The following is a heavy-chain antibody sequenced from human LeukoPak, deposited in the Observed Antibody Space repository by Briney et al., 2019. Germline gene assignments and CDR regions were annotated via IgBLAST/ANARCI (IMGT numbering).Heavy chain of an antibody. CDR2: ISASGAMT. CDR1: GFTFNDYA. J-gene: IGHJ4*02. V-gene: IGHV3-23*01. D-gene: IGHD1-26*01. Sequence: GGSLRLSCAAPGFTFNDYAMTWVRQAPGKGLEWVSSISASGAMTYYADSVKGRFTVSRDNSKNTLYLQMSRLTAADTAVYYCAKDRSIGTYYTFDRWGQGTLVTVSS. CDR3: AKDRSIGTYYTFDR.